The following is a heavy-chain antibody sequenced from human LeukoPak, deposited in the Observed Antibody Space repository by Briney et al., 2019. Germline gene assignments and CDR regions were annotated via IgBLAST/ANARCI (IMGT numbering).Heavy chain of an antibody. V-gene: IGHV3-23*01. CDR3: AKDRSCINDVSHGDLDY. CDR1: GFIFSSYD. J-gene: IGHJ4*02. CDR2: ISGSGGST. Sequence: GGSLRLSCAASGFIFSSYDMSWVRQAPGKGLEWVSTISGSGGSTYYADSVKGRFTISRDNSKNTVYLQMNSLRAEDTAVYYCAKDRSCINDVSHGDLDYWGQGTLVTVSS. D-gene: IGHD2-8*01.